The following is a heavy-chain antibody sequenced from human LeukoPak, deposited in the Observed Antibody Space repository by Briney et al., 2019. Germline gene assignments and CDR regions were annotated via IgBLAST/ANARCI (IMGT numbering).Heavy chain of an antibody. CDR1: GGSISSGGYY. CDR3: ARSPLEAAVGLVDY. J-gene: IGHJ4*02. D-gene: IGHD1-26*01. V-gene: IGHV4-31*03. CDR2: IYRTGIT. Sequence: SQTLSLTCTVSGGSISSGGYYWSWIRQHPGKSLEWIGYIYRTGITFYNPSLKSRVTISVDTSKNQFSVNLRSVTAADTAVYYCARSPLEAAVGLVDYWGQGTLVTVSS.